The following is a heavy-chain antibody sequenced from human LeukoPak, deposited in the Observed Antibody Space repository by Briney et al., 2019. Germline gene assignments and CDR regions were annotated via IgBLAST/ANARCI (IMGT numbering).Heavy chain of an antibody. CDR1: GFTFSRYA. CDR3: AKKWFGELLPNFDY. CDR2: ISGSGGST. Sequence: TGGSLRLSCAASGFTFSRYAMSWVRQAPGKGLEWVSAISGSGGSTYYADSVKGRFTISRDNSKNTLYLQMNSLRAEDTAVYYCAKKWFGELLPNFDYWGQGTLVTVSS. V-gene: IGHV3-23*01. D-gene: IGHD3-10*01. J-gene: IGHJ4*02.